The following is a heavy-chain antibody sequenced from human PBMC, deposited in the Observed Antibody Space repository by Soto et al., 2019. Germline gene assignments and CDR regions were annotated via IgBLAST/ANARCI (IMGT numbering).Heavy chain of an antibody. CDR2: INPNSGGT. V-gene: IGHV1-2*04. CDR1: GYTFTGYY. CDR3: ARESYYYDSSGYFKSQEYFQH. Sequence: GASVKVSCKASGYTFTGYYMHWVRQAPGQGLEWMGWINPNSGGTNYAQKFQGWVTMTRDTSISTAYMELSRLRSDDTAVYYCARESYYYDSSGYFKSQEYFQHWGQGTLVTVSS. J-gene: IGHJ1*01. D-gene: IGHD3-22*01.